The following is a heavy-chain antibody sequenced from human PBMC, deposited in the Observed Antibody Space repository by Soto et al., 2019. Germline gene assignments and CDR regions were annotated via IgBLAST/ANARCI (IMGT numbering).Heavy chain of an antibody. V-gene: IGHV1-18*01. Sequence: GASVTVSCKASGYTFITYGSRWVRQAPGQGLEWMGWISSYNGNTNYAQKLQGRVTMTTDTSTTTAYMELRSLRSDDTAVYYCARARPTSSKRARDYYSAMDVWAKGPRSPSP. CDR1: GYTFITYG. D-gene: IGHD6-6*01. CDR2: ISSYNGNT. J-gene: IGHJ6*02. CDR3: ARARPTSSKRARDYYSAMDV.